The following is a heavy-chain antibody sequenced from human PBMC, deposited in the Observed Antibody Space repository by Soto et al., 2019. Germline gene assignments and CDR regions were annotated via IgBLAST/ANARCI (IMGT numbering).Heavy chain of an antibody. J-gene: IGHJ6*02. CDR3: AREGSAPYDYYGMDV. CDR1: GYTFTTYG. CDR2: INGYNGNT. V-gene: IGHV1-18*01. Sequence: QVQLEQSGAEVKKPGDSMKVSCKASGYTFTTYGISWVRQAPGQGLEWMGWINGYNGNTDYPQKLQDRVTMTTDTSPSTAYMELRSLRSDDTAVYYCAREGSAPYDYYGMDVWGQGTTVTVSS. D-gene: IGHD6-19*01.